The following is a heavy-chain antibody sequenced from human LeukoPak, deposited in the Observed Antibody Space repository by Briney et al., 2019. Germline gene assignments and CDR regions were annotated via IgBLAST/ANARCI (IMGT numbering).Heavy chain of an antibody. V-gene: IGHV4-39*01. CDR3: ARGLDTAMVEQYYFDY. D-gene: IGHD5-18*01. CDR2: IYYSGST. Sequence: ESGPTLVKPSETLSLPCTVSGGSISSSSYYWGWIRQPPGKGLGWIGSIYYSGSTYYNPYRKSRVTISVDTSKNQFSLKLSSVTAADTAVYYCARGLDTAMVEQYYFDYWGQGALVTVSS. CDR1: GGSISSSSYY. J-gene: IGHJ4*02.